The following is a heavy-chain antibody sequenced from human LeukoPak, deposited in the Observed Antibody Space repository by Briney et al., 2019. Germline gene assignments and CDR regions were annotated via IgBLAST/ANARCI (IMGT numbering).Heavy chain of an antibody. V-gene: IGHV4-59*01. Sequence: SETLSLTCTVSGGSISSYYWSWIRQPPGKGLEWIGYIYYSGSTIYNPSLKSRVTISVDTSKNQFSLRLSSVTVADTAVYYCARVSGGSGYYYFDYWGQGTLVTVSS. J-gene: IGHJ4*02. CDR3: ARVSGGSGYYYFDY. D-gene: IGHD3-22*01. CDR2: IYYSGST. CDR1: GGSISSYY.